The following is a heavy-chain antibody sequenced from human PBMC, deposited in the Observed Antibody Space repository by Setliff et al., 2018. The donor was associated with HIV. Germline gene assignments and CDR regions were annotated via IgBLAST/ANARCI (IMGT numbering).Heavy chain of an antibody. CDR2: IFTSGST. CDR3: VNPSGAMGDFDS. CDR1: GGSISSGSYY. V-gene: IGHV4-61*09. D-gene: IGHD3-16*01. Sequence: SETLSLTCTVSGGSISSGSYYWSWIRQPAGKGLDWVGHIFTSGSTNYNPSLKSRVTISVDTSKNLFSLKLSSVTAADTAVYYCVNPSGAMGDFDSWGQGTLVTVSS. J-gene: IGHJ4*02.